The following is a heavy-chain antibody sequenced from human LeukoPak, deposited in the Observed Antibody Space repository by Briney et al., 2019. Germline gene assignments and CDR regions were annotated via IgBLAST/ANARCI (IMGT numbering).Heavy chain of an antibody. J-gene: IGHJ6*02. CDR1: GYTFTSYD. V-gene: IGHV1-8*01. Sequence: ASVKVSCKASGYTFTSYDINWVRQATGQGLEWMGWMNPNSGNTGYAQKFQGRVTMTRNTSISTAYMELSSLRSEDTAVYYCATPRRSGSFFFYFHRNGGWGQRATVPVSS. D-gene: IGHD3-10*01. CDR2: MNPNSGNT. CDR3: ATPRRSGSFFFYFHRNGG.